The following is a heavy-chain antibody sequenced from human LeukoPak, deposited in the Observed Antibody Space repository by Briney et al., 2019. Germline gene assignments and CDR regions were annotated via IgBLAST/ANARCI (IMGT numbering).Heavy chain of an antibody. CDR3: ARDPRYSGYDLDY. D-gene: IGHD5-12*01. Sequence: ASVKVSCKASGYSFADYYMHWVRQAPGQGLEWMGWINPNSGGTNYAQKFQGRVTMTRDTSISTAYMELSRLRSDDTAVYYCARDPRYSGYDLDYWGQGTLVTVSS. J-gene: IGHJ4*02. V-gene: IGHV1-2*02. CDR2: INPNSGGT. CDR1: GYSFADYY.